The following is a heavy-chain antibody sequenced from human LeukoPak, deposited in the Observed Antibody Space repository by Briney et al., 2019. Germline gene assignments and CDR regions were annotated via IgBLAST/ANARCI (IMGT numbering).Heavy chain of an antibody. V-gene: IGHV1-3*01. J-gene: IGHJ4*02. D-gene: IGHD3-16*02. CDR2: INAGNGNT. CDR1: GYTFTSYA. Sequence: ASVKVSCKASGYTFTSYAMHWVRQAPGQRLEWMGWINAGNGNTKYSQKFQGRVTITRDTSASTAYMELSSLRSEDTAVYYCAGGGMITFGGVIADWGQGTLVTVSS. CDR3: AGGGMITFGGVIAD.